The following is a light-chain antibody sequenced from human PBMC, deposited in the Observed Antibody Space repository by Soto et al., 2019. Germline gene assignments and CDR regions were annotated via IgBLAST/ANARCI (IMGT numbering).Light chain of an antibody. CDR2: GAS. CDR3: QNYNSVPRT. V-gene: IGKV3-15*01. J-gene: IGKJ1*01. Sequence: EIVMTQSPATLSVSPGERATLSCRASQSVSSNLAWYQQKPGQAPRLLIHGASTRATGVPARFSGSGSGTEFTLSISSLQPEDFAVYYCQNYNSVPRTFGQGTKVEIK. CDR1: QSVSSN.